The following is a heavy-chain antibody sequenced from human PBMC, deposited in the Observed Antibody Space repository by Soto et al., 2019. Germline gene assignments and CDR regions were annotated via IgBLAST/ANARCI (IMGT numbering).Heavy chain of an antibody. V-gene: IGHV6-1*01. CDR1: GGSVSSSRGS. D-gene: IGHD1-26*01. J-gene: IGHJ5*01. CDR2: TYYRSKWYN. Sequence: HARSRTGARSGGSVSSSRGSWNWIRQSPSRGLEWLGRTYYRSKWYNDYAESVKSRITINPDTSKNQFSLHLNSVTPEDAPVHYSVRLIGNSWLDFWGQGTLVTVSS. CDR3: VRLIGNSWLDF.